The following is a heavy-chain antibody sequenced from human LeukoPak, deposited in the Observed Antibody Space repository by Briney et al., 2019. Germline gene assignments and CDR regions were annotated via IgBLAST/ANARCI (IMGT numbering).Heavy chain of an antibody. J-gene: IGHJ6*03. CDR3: ARRGGSERSSSWYYYYMDV. CDR1: GGSISSSSSY. CDR2: IYYSGST. D-gene: IGHD6-13*01. V-gene: IGHV4-39*01. Sequence: PSETLSLTCTVSGGSISSSSSYWGWIRQPPGKGLEWIGSIYYSGSTYYNPSLKSRVTISVDTSKNQFSLKLSSVTAADTAVYYCARRGGSERSSSWYYYYMDVWGKGTTVTVSS.